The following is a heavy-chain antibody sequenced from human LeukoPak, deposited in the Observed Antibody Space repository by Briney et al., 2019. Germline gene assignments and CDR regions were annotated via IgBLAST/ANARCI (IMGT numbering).Heavy chain of an antibody. V-gene: IGHV3-23*01. Sequence: GGSLRLSCAASGFTFSSYAMSWVRQAPGKGLEWVSAISGSGGSTYYADSVKGRFTISRDNSKNTLYLQMNSLKTEDTAVYYCTTALMGYCSGDSCFYYYGMDVWGQGTTVTVSS. CDR3: TTALMGYCSGDSCFYYYGMDV. D-gene: IGHD2-15*01. CDR2: ISGSGGST. J-gene: IGHJ6*02. CDR1: GFTFSSYA.